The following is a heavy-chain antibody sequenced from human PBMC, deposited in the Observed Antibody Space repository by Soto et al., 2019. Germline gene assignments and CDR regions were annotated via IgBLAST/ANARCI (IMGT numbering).Heavy chain of an antibody. J-gene: IGHJ3*02. CDR3: ARHVGYCSGTSCPNTQHHAFDI. Sequence: GESLKISRNGSGYNFTMSCIGLVRQMPGKGLEWMGLNYPGDSDTRYSPSFQGQVTISADKSISTAYLQWSSLKASDTGMYYCARHVGYCSGTSCPNTQHHAFDIWGQGTMVTVSS. CDR1: GYNFTMSC. V-gene: IGHV5-51*01. CDR2: NYPGDSDT. D-gene: IGHD2-2*01.